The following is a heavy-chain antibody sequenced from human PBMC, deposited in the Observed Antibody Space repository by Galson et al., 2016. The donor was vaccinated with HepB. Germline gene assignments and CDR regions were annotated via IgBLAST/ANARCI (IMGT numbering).Heavy chain of an antibody. Sequence: SLRLSCAVSGFTFRSYWMSWVRQAPGRGLEWVANIKQDGSEKYYLDSVKGRFTISRDNAKNSLSLQMNSLRVEDTVVYYCARDSWDIVVVSPAMFTFDIWGQGTMVTVSS. CDR3: ARDSWDIVVVSPAMFTFDI. V-gene: IGHV3-7*01. D-gene: IGHD2-2*01. CDR1: GFTFRSYW. J-gene: IGHJ3*02. CDR2: IKQDGSEK.